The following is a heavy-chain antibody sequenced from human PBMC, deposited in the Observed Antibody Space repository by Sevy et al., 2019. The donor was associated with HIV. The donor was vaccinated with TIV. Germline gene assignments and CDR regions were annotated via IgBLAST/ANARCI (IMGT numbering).Heavy chain of an antibody. J-gene: IGHJ4*02. CDR1: EFTVSSNY. CDR3: VRNGPAYY. Sequence: GGSLRLSCVASEFTVSSNYMSWVHQAPGKGLEWVSVIFSDGSTYYADSVKGRFTISRDNSKNTLYLQMDSLRAEDTAVYYCVRNGPAYYWGQGTLVTVSS. CDR2: IFSDGST. V-gene: IGHV3-53*01. D-gene: IGHD2-8*01.